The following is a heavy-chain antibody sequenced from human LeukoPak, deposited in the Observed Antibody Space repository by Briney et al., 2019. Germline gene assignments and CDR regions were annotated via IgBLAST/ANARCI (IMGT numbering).Heavy chain of an antibody. CDR1: GGTFSSYA. D-gene: IGHD3-22*01. Sequence: SVRVSCKASGGTFSSYAISWVRQAPGQGLEWMGGIIPIFGTANYAQKSQGRVTITADESTSTAYMELSSLRSEDTAAYYCVTFYDSSGYYYSYSQHWGQGTLVTVSS. V-gene: IGHV1-69*01. CDR3: VTFYDSSGYYYSYSQH. CDR2: IIPIFGTA. J-gene: IGHJ1*01.